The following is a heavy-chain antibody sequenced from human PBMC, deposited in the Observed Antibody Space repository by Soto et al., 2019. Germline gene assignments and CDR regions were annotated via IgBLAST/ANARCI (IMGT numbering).Heavy chain of an antibody. D-gene: IGHD3-10*01. Sequence: DLEWIGHIHYRGGTYYNPSLRSRITLSVDTSENQFSLKLTSVTAADTAVYYCVRLFHGSGSSYRTYYLDYWGQGTLVTVSS. V-gene: IGHV4-31*02. CDR3: VRLFHGSGSSYRTYYLDY. J-gene: IGHJ4*02. CDR2: IHYRGGT.